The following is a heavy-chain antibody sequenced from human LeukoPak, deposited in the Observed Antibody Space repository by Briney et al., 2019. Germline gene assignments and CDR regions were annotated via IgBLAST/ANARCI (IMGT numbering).Heavy chain of an antibody. Sequence: ASVKVSCKASGYTSTGYYMHWVRQAPGQGLEWMGRINPNSGGTNYAQKFQGRVTMTRDTSISTAYMELSRLRSDDTAVYYCARIGRWLQLREGGFVDYWGQGTLVTVSS. CDR2: INPNSGGT. CDR1: GYTSTGYY. J-gene: IGHJ4*02. CDR3: ARIGRWLQLREGGFVDY. D-gene: IGHD5-24*01. V-gene: IGHV1-2*06.